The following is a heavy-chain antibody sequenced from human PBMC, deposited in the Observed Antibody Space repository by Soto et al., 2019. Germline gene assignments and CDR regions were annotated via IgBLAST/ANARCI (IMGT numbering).Heavy chain of an antibody. Sequence: QITLKESGPTLVKPTQTLTLTCTFSGFSFSDGAVGVGWFRQSPGKAPEWLAIYYWDDDEWHNPSLRTRLTISYEAARSQVVLSMVDMDPQDTATYFCARGRRRASCCGGDCYYFDFWGQGLLVAAS. CDR3: ARGRRRASCCGGDCYYFDF. CDR1: GFSFSDGAVG. D-gene: IGHD2-21*01. CDR2: YYWDDDE. J-gene: IGHJ4*02. V-gene: IGHV2-5*02.